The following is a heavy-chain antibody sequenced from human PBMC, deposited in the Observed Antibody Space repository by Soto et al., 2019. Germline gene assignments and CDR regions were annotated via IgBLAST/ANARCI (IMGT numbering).Heavy chain of an antibody. D-gene: IGHD3-16*01. CDR2: ISGSGGST. Sequence: GGSLRLSCAASGFTLASYAMSWVRQAPGRGLEWVSAISGSGGSTYYADSVKGRFTISRDNSKTTLYLQMNSLRADDTAVYYCVKGSSASRPYYFDYRGQGSLVTVSS. CDR3: VKGSSASRPYYFDY. V-gene: IGHV3-23*01. CDR1: GFTLASYA. J-gene: IGHJ4*02.